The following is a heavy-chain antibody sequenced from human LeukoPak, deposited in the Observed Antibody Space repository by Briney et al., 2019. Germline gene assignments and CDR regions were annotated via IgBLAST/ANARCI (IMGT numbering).Heavy chain of an antibody. CDR2: INHSGST. D-gene: IGHD6-13*01. Sequence: SETLSLTCAVYGGSFSGYYWSWIRQPPGKGLEWIGEINHSGSTNYNPSLKSRVTISVDTSKNQFSLKLSSVTAADTAVYYCARHSRQQLVHHYYYYYMDVWGKGTTVTISS. J-gene: IGHJ6*03. CDR3: ARHSRQQLVHHYYYYYMDV. CDR1: GGSFSGYY. V-gene: IGHV4-34*01.